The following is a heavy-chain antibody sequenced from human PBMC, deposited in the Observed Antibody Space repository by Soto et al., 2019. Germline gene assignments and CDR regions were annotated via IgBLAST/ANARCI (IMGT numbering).Heavy chain of an antibody. V-gene: IGHV2-5*02. CDR2: IYWDDDK. J-gene: IGHJ4*02. Sequence: QITLKESSPTLVKPTQTLTLTCTFSGFSLRTSGVGVGWIRQPPGKALEWLALIYWDDDKRYSPSLKSRLTITKDPSKNQVVLTMTNMDPVDTATYYCARMYYYGSGSYYNGFDYWGQGTLVTVSS. CDR3: ARMYYYGSGSYYNGFDY. CDR1: GFSLRTSGVG. D-gene: IGHD3-10*01.